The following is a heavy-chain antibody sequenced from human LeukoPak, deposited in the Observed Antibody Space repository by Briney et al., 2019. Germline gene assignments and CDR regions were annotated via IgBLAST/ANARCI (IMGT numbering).Heavy chain of an antibody. CDR3: ARETIPEGLDY. J-gene: IGHJ4*02. D-gene: IGHD3-3*01. Sequence: PSETLSLTCTVSGGAISSGSYYWSWIRQPAGKGLEWIGRIYTSGSTNYNPSLKSRVTISVDTSKNQFSLKLNSVTAADTAVYYCARETIPEGLDYWGQGTLVTVSS. CDR1: GGAISSGSYY. V-gene: IGHV4-61*02. CDR2: IYTSGST.